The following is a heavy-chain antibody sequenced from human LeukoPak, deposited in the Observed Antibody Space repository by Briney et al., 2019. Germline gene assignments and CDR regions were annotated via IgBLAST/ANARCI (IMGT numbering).Heavy chain of an antibody. CDR3: GRPNIAAHHLSFAL. Sequence: SETLSLTCTVSSGSISSSFYYWGWIRQPPGRGLEWIGGLYYSGDTYYNPSLKSRLTISVDTSKHQFSLNLNSVTEAETAVYWSGRPNIAAHHLSFALWGGGPLVTVSS. CDR1: SGSISSSFYY. J-gene: IGHJ2*01. CDR2: LYYSGDT. D-gene: IGHD6-6*01. V-gene: IGHV4-39*01.